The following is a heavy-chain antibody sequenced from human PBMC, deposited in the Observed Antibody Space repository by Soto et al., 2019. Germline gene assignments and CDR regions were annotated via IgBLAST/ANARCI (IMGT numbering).Heavy chain of an antibody. CDR2: IFYSGTS. J-gene: IGHJ3*02. D-gene: IGHD1-7*01. CDR1: GGSISSSAYY. Sequence: QLQLQESGPGLVKPSETLSLTCAVSGGSISSSAYYWGWVRQPPGKGLDWIGNIFYSGTSYYNPSLKSRVTISVDTSNNQFSLALSSVTAADTAIYYCARQGATTGACAIWGQGTVVTVSS. CDR3: ARQGATTGACAI. V-gene: IGHV4-39*01.